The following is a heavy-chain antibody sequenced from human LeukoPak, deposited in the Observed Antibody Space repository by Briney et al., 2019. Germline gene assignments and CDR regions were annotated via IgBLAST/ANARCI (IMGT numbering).Heavy chain of an antibody. D-gene: IGHD3-16*02. CDR2: IYSGGST. CDR1: GFTVSSNY. V-gene: IGHV3-53*01. J-gene: IGHJ5*02. Sequence: GGSLRLSCAASGFTVSSNYMSWVRQAPGKGLEGVSVIYSGGSTYYADSVKGRFTISRDNSKNTLYLQMNSLRAEDTAVYYCARVKNDYVWGSYRPPKFGWFDPWGQGTLVTVSS. CDR3: ARVKNDYVWGSYRPPKFGWFDP.